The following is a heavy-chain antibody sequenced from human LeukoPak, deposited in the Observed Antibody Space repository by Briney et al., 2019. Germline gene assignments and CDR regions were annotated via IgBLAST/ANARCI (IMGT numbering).Heavy chain of an antibody. CDR2: IWYDGSNK. CDR3: ARPTSYDYVWGSYRLDY. CDR1: GFTFSSYG. J-gene: IGHJ4*02. D-gene: IGHD3-16*02. Sequence: GGSLRLSCAASGFTFSSYGMHWVRQAPGKGLEWVAVIWYDGSNKYYADSVKGRFTISRNNSKNTLYLQMNSLRAEDTAVYYCARPTSYDYVWGSYRLDYWGQGTLVTVSS. V-gene: IGHV3-33*01.